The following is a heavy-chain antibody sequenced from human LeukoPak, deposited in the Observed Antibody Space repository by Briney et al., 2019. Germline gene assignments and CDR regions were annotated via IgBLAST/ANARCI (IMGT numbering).Heavy chain of an antibody. CDR3: ARGGVYDILTGYLRFGY. CDR2: VSSGSSTI. V-gene: IGHV3-11*04. J-gene: IGHJ4*02. Sequence: GGSLRLSCAASGFTFSDYYMSWIRQAPGKALEWVSYVSSGSSTIYYADSVKGRFTISRDNAKNSLYLQMNSLRAEDTAVYYCARGGVYDILTGYLRFGYWGQGTLVTVSS. D-gene: IGHD3-9*01. CDR1: GFTFSDYY.